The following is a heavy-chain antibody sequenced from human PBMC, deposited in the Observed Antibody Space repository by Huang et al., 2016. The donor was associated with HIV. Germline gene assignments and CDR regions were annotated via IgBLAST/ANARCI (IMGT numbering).Heavy chain of an antibody. D-gene: IGHD6-19*01. CDR2: NGSDSMYI. Sequence: EVELVESGGGLVKPGGSLRLSCAASGFAFSSYGMNWVRQAPGKGLEWVAFNGSDSMYIYYADSGKGRVTSSRDNAKSSIYLQLDSLRAEDTAVYYCAYQQWLVGGLNHWGQGTLVVVSS. CDR1: GFAFSSYG. V-gene: IGHV3-21*02. J-gene: IGHJ5*02. CDR3: AYQQWLVGGLNH.